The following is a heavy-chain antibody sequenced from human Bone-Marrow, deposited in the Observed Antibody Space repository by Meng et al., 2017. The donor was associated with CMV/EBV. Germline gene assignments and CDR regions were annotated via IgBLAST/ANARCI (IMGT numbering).Heavy chain of an antibody. CDR3: AARIHILRVNTQDLSSGEAFDI. J-gene: IGHJ3*02. CDR2: IVVGSGNT. V-gene: IGHV1-58*01. Sequence: SVKVSCKASGFTFTSSAVQWVRQARGQRLEWIGWIVVGSGNTNYAQKFQERVTITRDMSTSTAYMELSSLRSEDTAVYYCAARIHILRVNTQDLSSGEAFDIWGQETMVTVS. CDR1: GFTFTSSA. D-gene: IGHD2-15*01.